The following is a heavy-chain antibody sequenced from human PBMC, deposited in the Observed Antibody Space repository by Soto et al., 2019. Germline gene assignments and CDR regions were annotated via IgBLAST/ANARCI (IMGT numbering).Heavy chain of an antibody. CDR2: IGAYNGNT. D-gene: IGHD2-21*02. V-gene: IGHV1-18*01. J-gene: IGHJ4*02. CDR1: GYTFTNYG. Sequence: QVQLVQSGAEVKKPGASVKVSCKASGYTFTNYGITWVRQAPGQGLEWRGWIGAYNGNTNYAQKLQYRATMTPDTSTSNAYKELRSLRSDETAVYYCAGDQRGRDWHGEAYWGQGTLVTVSS. CDR3: AGDQRGRDWHGEAY.